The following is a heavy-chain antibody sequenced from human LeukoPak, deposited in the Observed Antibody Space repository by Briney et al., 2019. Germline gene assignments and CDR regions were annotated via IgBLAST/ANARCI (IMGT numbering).Heavy chain of an antibody. J-gene: IGHJ4*02. CDR3: ARGPDYSNYVDY. V-gene: IGHV4-39*07. D-gene: IGHD4-11*01. CDR2: IYYSGDT. CDR1: GGSISSSSYY. Sequence: SETLSLTCTVSGGSISSSSYYWGWIRQPPGKGLEWIGSIYYSGDTYYNPSLKSRVTIPVDTSKNQFSLKLSSVTAADTAVYYCARGPDYSNYVDYWGQGTLVTVSS.